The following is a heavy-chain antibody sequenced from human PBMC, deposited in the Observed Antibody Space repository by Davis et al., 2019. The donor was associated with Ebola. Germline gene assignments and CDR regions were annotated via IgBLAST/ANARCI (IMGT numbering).Heavy chain of an antibody. D-gene: IGHD1-26*01. CDR1: GGSISSYY. J-gene: IGHJ4*02. CDR2: IYYSGST. CDR3: ARSYLTRAFDY. V-gene: IGHV4-59*01. Sequence: PSETLSLTCTVSGGSISSYYWSWIRQPPGKGLEWIGYIYYSGSTNYNPSLKSRVTISVDTSKNQFSLKLSSVTAADTAVYYCARSYLTRAFDYWGQGTLVTVSS.